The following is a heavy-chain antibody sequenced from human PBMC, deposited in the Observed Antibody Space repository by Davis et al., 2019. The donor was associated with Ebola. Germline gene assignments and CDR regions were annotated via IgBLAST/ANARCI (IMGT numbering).Heavy chain of an antibody. J-gene: IGHJ4*02. CDR1: GFTFDDYG. D-gene: IGHD4-17*01. Sequence: GGSLRLSCTASGFTFDDYGMSWVRQAPGKGLEWVSTINWNGDNTGYVDSVKGRFTISRDNAKNSLYLQMNGLRAEDTAVYYCARGYGTFDYWGQGILVTVSS. V-gene: IGHV3-20*04. CDR2: INWNGDNT. CDR3: ARGYGTFDY.